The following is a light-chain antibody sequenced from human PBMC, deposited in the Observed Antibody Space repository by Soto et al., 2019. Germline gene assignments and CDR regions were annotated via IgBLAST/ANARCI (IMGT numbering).Light chain of an antibody. J-gene: IGLJ1*01. CDR1: SSDVGGYNY. CDR3: SSYISSSYV. V-gene: IGLV2-14*01. CDR2: DVC. Sequence: QSALTQPASVSGSPGQSITISCTGTSSDVGGYNYVSWYQQHPGKAPKLMIYDVCNRPSGVSNRFSGSKSGNTPSLTISGLQAEDEADYYCSSYISSSYVFGTGTKLTVL.